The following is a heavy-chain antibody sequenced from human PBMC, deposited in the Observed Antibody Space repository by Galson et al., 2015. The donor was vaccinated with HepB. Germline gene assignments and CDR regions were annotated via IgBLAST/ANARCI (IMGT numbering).Heavy chain of an antibody. CDR3: ARDLKVVGDLFYYYGLDV. CDR2: VSPDGRNT. J-gene: IGHJ6*02. D-gene: IGHD3-3*01. Sequence: SLRLSCAASAFTFSSFTMHWVRQAPGKGLEWVAAVSPDGRNTYYADSVKGRFTIPRDHSKDTLFLQMNSLRAEDTAVYYCARDLKVVGDLFYYYGLDVWGQGTTVTVS. V-gene: IGHV3-30*04. CDR1: AFTFSSFT.